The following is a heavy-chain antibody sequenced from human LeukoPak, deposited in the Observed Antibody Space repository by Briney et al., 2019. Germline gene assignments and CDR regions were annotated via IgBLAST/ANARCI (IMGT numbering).Heavy chain of an antibody. CDR3: ATRVYSYGYAFDY. Sequence: SETLSLTCTVSGGSISSSSYYWGWIRQPPGKGLEWIGSIYYSGSTYYNPSLKSRVTISVDTSKNQFSLKLSSVTASDTAVYYCATRVYSYGYAFDYWGQGTLVTVSS. CDR1: GGSISSSSYY. CDR2: IYYSGST. V-gene: IGHV4-39*01. J-gene: IGHJ4*02. D-gene: IGHD5-18*01.